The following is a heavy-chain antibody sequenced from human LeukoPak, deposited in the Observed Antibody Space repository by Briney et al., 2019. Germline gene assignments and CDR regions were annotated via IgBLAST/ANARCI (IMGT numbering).Heavy chain of an antibody. CDR1: GYTFSGNY. V-gene: IGHV1-2*02. CDR3: ARAQNSYTSSSLES. CDR2: INPKNGGT. J-gene: IGHJ4*02. Sequence: GASVKVSCKASGYTFSGNYMHWVRQAPGQELEWMGWINPKNGGTNYAQKFQGRVTMTRDTSISTAYMELSGLTSDDTAVYYCARAQNSYTSSSLESWGQGTLVTVSS. D-gene: IGHD6-13*01.